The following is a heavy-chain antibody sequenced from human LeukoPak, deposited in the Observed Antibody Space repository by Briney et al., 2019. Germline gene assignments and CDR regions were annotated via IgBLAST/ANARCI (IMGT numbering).Heavy chain of an antibody. D-gene: IGHD1-26*01. CDR3: AKDIVGATHHRDAFDI. CDR2: ISGSGGST. Sequence: GGSLRLSCAASGFTFSSYAMSWVRQAPGKGLEWVSAISGSGGSTYYADSVKGRFTISRDNSKNTLYLQMNSLRAEDTAVYYCAKDIVGATHHRDAFDIWGQGTMVTVSS. J-gene: IGHJ3*02. V-gene: IGHV3-23*01. CDR1: GFTFSSYA.